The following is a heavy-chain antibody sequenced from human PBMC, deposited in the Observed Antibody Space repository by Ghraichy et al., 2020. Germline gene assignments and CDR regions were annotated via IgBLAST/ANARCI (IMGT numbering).Heavy chain of an antibody. D-gene: IGHD6-19*01. V-gene: IGHV3-15*01. J-gene: IGHJ6*02. Sequence: GESLNISCAASGFTFSNAWMSWVRQAPGKGLEWVGRIKSKTDGGTTDYAAPVKGRFTISRDDSKNTLYLQMNSLKTEDTAVYYCTTGELVAGTDYYGMDVWGQGTTVTVSS. CDR1: GFTFSNAW. CDR3: TTGELVAGTDYYGMDV. CDR2: IKSKTDGGTT.